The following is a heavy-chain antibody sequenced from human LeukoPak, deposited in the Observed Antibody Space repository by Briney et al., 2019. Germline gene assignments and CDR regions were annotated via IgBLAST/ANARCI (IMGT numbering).Heavy chain of an antibody. Sequence: ASVKVSCKASGYTFTSYDINWVRQATGQGLEWMGWMNPNSGNTGYAQKFQGRVTMTRNTYISTAYMELSSLRSEDTAVYYCTRDPYYYDSSGYGRDAFDIWGQGTMVTVSS. J-gene: IGHJ3*02. D-gene: IGHD3-22*01. CDR3: TRDPYYYDSSGYGRDAFDI. CDR1: GYTFTSYD. CDR2: MNPNSGNT. V-gene: IGHV1-8*01.